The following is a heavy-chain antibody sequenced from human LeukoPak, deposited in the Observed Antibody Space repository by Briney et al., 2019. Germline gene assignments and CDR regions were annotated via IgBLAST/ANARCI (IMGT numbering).Heavy chain of an antibody. Sequence: SQTLSLTCTLSGGSITSGRYYWTRIRQHPQRGLEWIAYVSYSGSTNYNSSLKSRLTISADTSKNQFYLRLTSVTAADTAVYYCARDPRGDITGTTFDRWGQGTLVTVSS. J-gene: IGHJ5*02. CDR3: ARDPRGDITGTTFDR. CDR2: VSYSGST. CDR1: GGSITSGRYY. V-gene: IGHV4-31*03. D-gene: IGHD1-20*01.